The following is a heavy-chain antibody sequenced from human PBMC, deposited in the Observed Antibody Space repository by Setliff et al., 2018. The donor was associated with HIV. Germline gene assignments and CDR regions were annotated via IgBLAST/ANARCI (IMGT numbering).Heavy chain of an antibody. CDR3: ARQTWEYYDTLTGYYRSPKNFDS. D-gene: IGHD3-9*01. Sequence: SLTCTVSGGSISGHYWSWIRQPPGRGLEWIGYIYSSGSTNFNPPLQSRVAISVDTSKNQFFLKLSSVTAPDTAIYYCARQTWEYYDTLTGYYRSPKNFDSWGQGTLVTVSS. CDR2: IYSSGST. CDR1: GGSISGHY. V-gene: IGHV4-4*09. J-gene: IGHJ4*02.